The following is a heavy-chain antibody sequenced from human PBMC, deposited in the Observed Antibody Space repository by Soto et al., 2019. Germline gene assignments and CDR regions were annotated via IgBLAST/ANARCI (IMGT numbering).Heavy chain of an antibody. Sequence: HPGGSLRLSCAASGFTFSSYWMSWVRQAPGKGLEWVANIKQDGSEKYYVDSVKGRFTISRDNAKNSLYLQMNSLRAEDTAVYYCARWSVGDSGSYSSAFDYWGQGTLVTVSS. V-gene: IGHV3-7*01. CDR3: ARWSVGDSGSYSSAFDY. J-gene: IGHJ4*02. CDR1: GFTFSSYW. D-gene: IGHD3-10*01. CDR2: IKQDGSEK.